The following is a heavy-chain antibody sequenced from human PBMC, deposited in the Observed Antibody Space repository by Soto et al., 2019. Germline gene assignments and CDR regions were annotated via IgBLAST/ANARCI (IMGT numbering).Heavy chain of an antibody. CDR2: ITAYNGNT. CDR1: GYTFPSYG. D-gene: IGHD3-10*01. J-gene: IGHJ4*02. CDR3: ARSYYTSGSYSAFDY. Sequence: GASVKVSCKASGYTFPSYGLTWVRQAPGQGLEWMGWITAYNGNTNYAQKLQGRVTMTTDTSTSTAYMELRSLRSDDTAVYYCARSYYTSGSYSAFDYWGQGTLVTAPQ. V-gene: IGHV1-18*01.